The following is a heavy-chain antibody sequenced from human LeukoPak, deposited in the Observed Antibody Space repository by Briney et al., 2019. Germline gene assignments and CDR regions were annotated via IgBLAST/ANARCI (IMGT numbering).Heavy chain of an antibody. CDR1: GGSISSYY. CDR2: IYYSGST. Sequence: SETLSLTCTVSGGSISSYYWSWLRQPPGKGLEWIGYIYYSGSTNYNPSLKSRVTISVDTSKNQFSLRLSSVTAADTAVYYCARDGYSSSWYYFDYWGQGTLVTVSS. V-gene: IGHV4-59*12. J-gene: IGHJ4*02. CDR3: ARDGYSSSWYYFDY. D-gene: IGHD6-13*01.